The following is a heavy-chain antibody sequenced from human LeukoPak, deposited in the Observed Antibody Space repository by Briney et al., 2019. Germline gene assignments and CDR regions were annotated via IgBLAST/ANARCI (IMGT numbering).Heavy chain of an antibody. Sequence: GASVKVSCKASGYTFTIYYMHWARQAPGQGLEWMGIINPSGGSTSYAQKFQGRVTMTRDTSTSTVYMELSSLRSEDTAVYYCAGDTRTPYYDCSSGYCTGGGYNWFDPWGQGTLVTVSS. CDR1: GYTFTIYY. CDR2: INPSGGST. CDR3: AGDTRTPYYDCSSGYCTGGGYNWFDP. V-gene: IGHV1-46*01. J-gene: IGHJ5*02. D-gene: IGHD3-3*01.